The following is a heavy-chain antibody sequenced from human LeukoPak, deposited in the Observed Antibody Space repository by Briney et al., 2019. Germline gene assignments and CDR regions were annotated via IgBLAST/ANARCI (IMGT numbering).Heavy chain of an antibody. J-gene: IGHJ4*02. D-gene: IGHD4-17*01. CDR2: IYYSGST. Sequence: PSETLSLTCTVSGGSISSYYWGWIRQPPGKGLEWIGSIYYSGSTYYNPSLKSRVTISVDTSKNQFSLKLSSVTAADTAVYYCARHYTVTADYWGQGTLVTVSS. V-gene: IGHV4-39*07. CDR1: GGSISSYY. CDR3: ARHYTVTADY.